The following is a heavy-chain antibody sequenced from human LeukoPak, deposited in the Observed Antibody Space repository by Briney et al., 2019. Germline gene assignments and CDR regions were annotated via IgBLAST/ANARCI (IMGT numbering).Heavy chain of an antibody. Sequence: GGSLRLSCAASGFTFSSYEMNWVRQAPGKGLEWVSYISSTSSTIYYADSVKGRFTISRDNAKNSLYLQMNSLRAEDTALYYCARGRYDYVWGSYRFPDYWGQGTLVTVSS. CDR2: ISSTSSTI. V-gene: IGHV3-48*03. J-gene: IGHJ4*02. D-gene: IGHD3-16*02. CDR3: ARGRYDYVWGSYRFPDY. CDR1: GFTFSSYE.